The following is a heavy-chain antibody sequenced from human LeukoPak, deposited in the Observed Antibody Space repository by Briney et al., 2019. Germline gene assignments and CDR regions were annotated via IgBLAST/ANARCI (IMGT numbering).Heavy chain of an antibody. Sequence: GGSLRLSCAASGFTVSSNYMSWVRQAPGKGLEWVSSISSGSYYIYYADSVKGRFTISRDNAKNSLYLQMNSLRAEDTAVYFCARPRLLFGSGSILGWGQGTLVTVSS. CDR1: GFTVSSNY. CDR2: ISSGSYYI. CDR3: ARPRLLFGSGSILG. J-gene: IGHJ4*02. V-gene: IGHV3-21*01. D-gene: IGHD3-10*01.